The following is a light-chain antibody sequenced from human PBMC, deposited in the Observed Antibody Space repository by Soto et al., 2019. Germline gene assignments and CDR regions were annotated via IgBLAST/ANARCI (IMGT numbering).Light chain of an antibody. CDR1: HSVNSH. CDR3: QQYKNWPL. Sequence: MPQSPATLSVSPGERVTLSCRTSHSVNSHVAWYQQKPGQAPRLLLYGASTRATGIPVRFSGGGFGTEFTPTISSLQSEDFAVYYCQQYKNWPLFGQGTRLEIK. J-gene: IGKJ5*01. V-gene: IGKV3-15*01. CDR2: GAS.